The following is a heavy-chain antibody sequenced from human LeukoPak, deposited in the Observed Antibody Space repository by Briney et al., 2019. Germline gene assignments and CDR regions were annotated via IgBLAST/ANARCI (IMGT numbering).Heavy chain of an antibody. Sequence: ASVKVCCKASGYTFTSYVISWVRQAPGQGLEWMGWISAYNGNTNYAQKLQGRVTMTTDTSTSTAYMELRSLRSDDTSVYYCARRAAVPGTSDYWGQGTLVTVSS. CDR1: GYTFTSYV. CDR3: ARRAAVPGTSDY. J-gene: IGHJ4*02. V-gene: IGHV1-18*01. D-gene: IGHD6-19*01. CDR2: ISAYNGNT.